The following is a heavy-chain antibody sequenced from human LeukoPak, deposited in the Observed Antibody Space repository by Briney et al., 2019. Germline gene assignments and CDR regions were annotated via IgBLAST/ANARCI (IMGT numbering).Heavy chain of an antibody. J-gene: IGHJ6*03. CDR2: IYYSGST. CDR3: ARTTEGGYTYNYFYYYYMDV. Sequence: SETLSLTCTVSGGSISSYYWSWIRQPPGKGLEWIGYIYYSGSTNYNPSLKSRISISVDTSKNQFSLKLNSVTAADTAVYYCARTTEGGYTYNYFYYYYMDVWGKGTTVTISS. D-gene: IGHD5-18*01. CDR1: GGSISSYY. V-gene: IGHV4-59*01.